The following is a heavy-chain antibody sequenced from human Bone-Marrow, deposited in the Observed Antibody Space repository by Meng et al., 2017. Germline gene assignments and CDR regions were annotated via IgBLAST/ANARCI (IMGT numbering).Heavy chain of an antibody. Sequence: GGSLRLSCAASGFTFSSYDMHWVRQATGKGLEWVSAIGTAGDTYYPGSVKGRFTISRENAKNSLYLQMNSLRAGDTAVYYCARGERDYDILTGYSSAGSDDAFDIWGRGTMVTVSS. D-gene: IGHD3-9*01. CDR3: ARGERDYDILTGYSSAGSDDAFDI. V-gene: IGHV3-13*01. CDR2: IGTAGDT. J-gene: IGHJ3*02. CDR1: GFTFSSYD.